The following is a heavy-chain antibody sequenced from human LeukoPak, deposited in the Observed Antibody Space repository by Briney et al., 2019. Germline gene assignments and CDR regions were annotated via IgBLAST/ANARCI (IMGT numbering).Heavy chain of an antibody. CDR3: ARWRKGPYFDY. J-gene: IGHJ4*01. D-gene: IGHD5-24*01. V-gene: IGHV3-23*01. CDR1: GFTFSSYA. Sequence: GGSLRLSCAASGFTFSSYAMSWVRQAPGKGLEWVSAISGSGGSTYYADSVKGRFTISRDNAKNSVSLQMNSLRAEDTAVYYCARWRKGPYFDYWGHGTLVTVSS. CDR2: ISGSGGST.